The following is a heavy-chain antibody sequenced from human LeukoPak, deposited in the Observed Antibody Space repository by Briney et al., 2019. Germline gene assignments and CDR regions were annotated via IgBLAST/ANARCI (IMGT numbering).Heavy chain of an antibody. CDR2: FSYSGST. CDR1: GASVSNYY. D-gene: IGHD3/OR15-3a*01. V-gene: IGHV4-59*02. CDR3: ARGPLDSGSTYFDY. Sequence: PSETLSLTCTVSGASVSNYYWSWIRQPPGKGLEWIGYFSYSGSTNYNPSLKSRVTISVDTSKNQFSLKLSSVTAADTAVYYCARGPLDSGSTYFDYWGQGTLVSVAS. J-gene: IGHJ4*02.